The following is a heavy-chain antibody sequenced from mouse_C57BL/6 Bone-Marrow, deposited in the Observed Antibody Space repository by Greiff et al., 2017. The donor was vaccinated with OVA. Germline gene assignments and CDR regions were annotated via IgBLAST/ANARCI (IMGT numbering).Heavy chain of an antibody. J-gene: IGHJ2*01. Sequence: QVQLQQPGAELVKPGASVKLSCKASGYTFTSYWMHWVKQRPGRGLEWIGRIVPNSGGTKYNEKFKSKATLTVDKPSSTAYMQLSSLTSEDSAVYYCAIGSSGSSYCFDYWGQGTTLTVSS. D-gene: IGHD3-2*02. CDR2: IVPNSGGT. CDR1: GYTFTSYW. CDR3: AIGSSGSSYCFDY. V-gene: IGHV1-72*01.